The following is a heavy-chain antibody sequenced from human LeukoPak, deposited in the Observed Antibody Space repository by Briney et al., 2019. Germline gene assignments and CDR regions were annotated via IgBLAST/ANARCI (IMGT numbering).Heavy chain of an antibody. CDR2: IPYDGSNK. CDR1: GFTFSSYA. CDR3: ARGEWEPLWYFDY. D-gene: IGHD1-26*01. Sequence: GGSLRLSCAASGFTFSSYAMHWVRQAPGKGLEWVAVIPYDGSNKYYADSVKGRFTISRDNSKNTLYLQMNSLRAEDTAVYYCARGEWEPLWYFDYWGQGTLVTVSS. V-gene: IGHV3-30*01. J-gene: IGHJ4*02.